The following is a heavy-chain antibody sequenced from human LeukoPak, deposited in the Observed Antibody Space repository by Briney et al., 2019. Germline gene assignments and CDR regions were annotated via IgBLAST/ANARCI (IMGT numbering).Heavy chain of an antibody. CDR1: GFTFSSYA. D-gene: IGHD2-21*02. CDR2: ISGSGGST. J-gene: IGHJ4*02. CDR3: ASSPPVRVTSRAEYFDY. V-gene: IGHV3-23*01. Sequence: PGGSLRLSCAASGFTFSSYAMSWVRQAPGKGLEWVSAISGSGGSTYYADSVKGRFTISRDNSKNTLYLQMNSLRAEDTAVYYCASSPPVRVTSRAEYFDYWGQGTLVTVPS.